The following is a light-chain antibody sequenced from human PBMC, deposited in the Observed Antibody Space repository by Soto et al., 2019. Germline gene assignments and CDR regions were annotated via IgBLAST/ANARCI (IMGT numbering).Light chain of an antibody. J-gene: IGKJ3*01. CDR1: QGISTY. Sequence: IQLTQSPSSLSASVGDRVTITCRASQGISTYLAWYQQKPRKAPKLLIYSASTLQIGVPSRFSGSGSGTYFILTISSLQPEDFATYYCQQMNSYPRTFGPGTKVDFK. V-gene: IGKV1-9*01. CDR3: QQMNSYPRT. CDR2: SAS.